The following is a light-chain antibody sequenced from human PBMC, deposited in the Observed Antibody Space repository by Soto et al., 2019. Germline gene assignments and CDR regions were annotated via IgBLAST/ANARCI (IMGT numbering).Light chain of an antibody. Sequence: QSALTQPRSVSGSPGQSVTISCTGTSSDVGGYNYVSWYQQHPGKAPKLMIYDVSKRPSGVPDRFSSSKSGNTASLTISGLQAEDEADYYCCSYAGRGVFGTGTKLTVL. CDR2: DVS. CDR3: CSYAGRGV. J-gene: IGLJ1*01. V-gene: IGLV2-11*01. CDR1: SSDVGGYNY.